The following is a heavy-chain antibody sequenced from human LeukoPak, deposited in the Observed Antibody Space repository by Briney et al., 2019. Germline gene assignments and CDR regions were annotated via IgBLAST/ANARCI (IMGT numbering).Heavy chain of an antibody. J-gene: IGHJ4*02. D-gene: IGHD5-12*01. CDR1: GFTFSSYW. Sequence: GGSLRLSCAASGFTFSSYWMSWVRQAPGKGLEWVANIKRDGSEKYYVDSVKGRFTISRDNAKNSLYLQLNSLRAEDTAVYYCARARGGYDFDYWGQGTLVTVSS. CDR3: ARARGGYDFDY. CDR2: IKRDGSEK. V-gene: IGHV3-7*03.